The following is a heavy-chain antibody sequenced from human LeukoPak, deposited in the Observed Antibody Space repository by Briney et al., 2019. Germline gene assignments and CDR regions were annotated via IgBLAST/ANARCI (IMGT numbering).Heavy chain of an antibody. D-gene: IGHD5-18*01. J-gene: IGHJ4*02. Sequence: GRSLRLSCATSGFTFSAYAMHWVRQAPGKGLEWVAVIWYDGSTKYYTDSVKGRFTISRDNSKNTQYLQMDSLRADDTAVYYCAKDRLRGYTYGDPDYWGQGTLVTVSS. CDR1: GFTFSAYA. V-gene: IGHV3-33*06. CDR3: AKDRLRGYTYGDPDY. CDR2: IWYDGSTK.